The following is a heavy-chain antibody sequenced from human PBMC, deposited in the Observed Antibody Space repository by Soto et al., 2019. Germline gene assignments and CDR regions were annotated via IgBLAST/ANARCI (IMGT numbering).Heavy chain of an antibody. CDR1: GGYISSSSYY. D-gene: IGHD6-13*01. Sequence: PSETLSLTCTVSGGYISSSSYYWGWIRQPPGKGLEWIGSIYYSGSTYYNPSLKSRVTISVDTSKNQFSLKLSSVTAADTAVYYCARPIPSAAAGMTTNFQHWGQGTLVTVSS. CDR2: IYYSGST. CDR3: ARPIPSAAAGMTTNFQH. J-gene: IGHJ1*01. V-gene: IGHV4-39*01.